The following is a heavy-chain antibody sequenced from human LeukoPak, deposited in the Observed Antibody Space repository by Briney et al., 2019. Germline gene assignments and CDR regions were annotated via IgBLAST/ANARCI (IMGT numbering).Heavy chain of an antibody. CDR3: ARAPGGYDTSGYYDC. V-gene: IGHV3-30*04. CDR1: GFSFSSYA. CDR2: ISYDGSNK. Sequence: GGSLRLSCAASGFSFSSYAMHWVRQAPGKGLEWVAVISYDGSNKYYTDSVMGRFTISRDNSKNTLYLQMNSLRAEDTAVYYCARAPGGYDTSGYYDCWGQGTLVTVSS. J-gene: IGHJ4*02. D-gene: IGHD3-22*01.